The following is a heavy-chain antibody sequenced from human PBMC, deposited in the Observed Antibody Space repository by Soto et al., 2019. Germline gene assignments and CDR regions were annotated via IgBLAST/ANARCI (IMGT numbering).Heavy chain of an antibody. V-gene: IGHV3-30-3*01. CDR3: ARDCGSYIDLYYGMNV. Sequence: QVQLVESGGGVVQPGRSLRLSCAASGFTFSRFTMHWVRQAPDMGLERVAIISYHGSTQYYANSVMGRFTISSDNSNNSLDLPMDSLSTDDTAVYYCARDCGSYIDLYYGMNVWGQGTTVTFS. CDR2: ISYHGSTQ. J-gene: IGHJ6*02. CDR1: GFTFSRFT. D-gene: IGHD1-26*01.